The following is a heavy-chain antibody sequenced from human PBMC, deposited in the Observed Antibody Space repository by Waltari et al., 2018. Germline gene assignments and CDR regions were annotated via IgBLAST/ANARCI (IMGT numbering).Heavy chain of an antibody. J-gene: IGHJ4*02. Sequence: QLQLQESGPGLVKPSETLSLTCTVSGGSISSSSYYWGWIRQPPGKGLEWIGSIYYSGSTDYNPSLKSRVTISVDTSKNQFSLKLSAVTAADTAVYYCARGRDRRGSYRYYFDYWGQGTLVTVSS. CDR3: ARGRDRRGSYRYYFDY. CDR2: IYYSGST. V-gene: IGHV4-39*07. D-gene: IGHD3-16*02. CDR1: GGSISSSSYY.